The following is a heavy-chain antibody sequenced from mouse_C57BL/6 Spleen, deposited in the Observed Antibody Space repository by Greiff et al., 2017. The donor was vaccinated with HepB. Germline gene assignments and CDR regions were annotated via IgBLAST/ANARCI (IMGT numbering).Heavy chain of an antibody. Sequence: VQLQQSGAELARPGASVKMSCKASGYTFTSYTMHWVKQRPGQGLEWIGYINPSSGYTKYNQKFKDKATLTADKSSSTAYMQLSSLTSEDSAVYYCAREWYGIFFDYWGQGTTLTVSS. V-gene: IGHV1-4*01. CDR1: GYTFTSYT. CDR3: AREWYGIFFDY. D-gene: IGHD2-10*02. J-gene: IGHJ2*01. CDR2: INPSSGYT.